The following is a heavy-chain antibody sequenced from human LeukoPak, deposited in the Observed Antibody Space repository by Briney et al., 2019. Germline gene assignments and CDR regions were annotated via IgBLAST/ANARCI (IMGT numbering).Heavy chain of an antibody. J-gene: IGHJ4*02. CDR3: ARTRGSHPSPFDS. CDR2: ISGSSSPI. Sequence: GSLRLSCAASGFNFSSYSMNWVRQAPGKGLEWVSYISGSSSPIYYAESVKGRFTISRDNSRNMVYLQMSSLRAEDTAVYYCARTRGSHPSPFDSWGQGTLVTVSS. CDR1: GFNFSSYS. D-gene: IGHD3-10*01. V-gene: IGHV3-48*01.